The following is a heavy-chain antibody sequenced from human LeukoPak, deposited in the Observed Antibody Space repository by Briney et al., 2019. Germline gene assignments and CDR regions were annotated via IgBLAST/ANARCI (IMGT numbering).Heavy chain of an antibody. V-gene: IGHV3-7*05. J-gene: IGHJ5*02. D-gene: IGHD3-10*01. CDR3: VRGSSGTVVRGVSWAWFDP. Sequence: SGGSLRLSCAASGFTFRNAWMTWVRQAPGKGLEWVANIKQDGSEKYYVDSAKGRFTISRDNAKNSLYLQMNSLRAEDTAVYYCVRGSSGTVVRGVSWAWFDPWGQGTLVTVSS. CDR2: IKQDGSEK. CDR1: GFTFRNAW.